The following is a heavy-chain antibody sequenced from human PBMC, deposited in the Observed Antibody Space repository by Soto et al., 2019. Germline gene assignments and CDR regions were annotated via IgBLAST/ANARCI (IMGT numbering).Heavy chain of an antibody. CDR2: ISYDGGNK. CDR3: AKDRGYDFDPPRYYYSGMDV. V-gene: IGHV3-30*18. J-gene: IGHJ6*02. CDR1: VFTTRTYG. D-gene: IGHD5-12*01. Sequence: RSLKLACAVSVFTTRTYGMHWVRHAPGKGLEWVAVISYDGGNKYYGESVKGRITISRDKSKNTLYLRMNSLKPEDTAVYYCAKDRGYDFDPPRYYYSGMDVWGQGTTVTVSS.